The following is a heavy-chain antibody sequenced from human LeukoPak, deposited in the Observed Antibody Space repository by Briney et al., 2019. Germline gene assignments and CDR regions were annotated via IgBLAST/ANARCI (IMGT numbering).Heavy chain of an antibody. V-gene: IGHV4-4*07. CDR3: VRTPYSTIFGVHGWFDP. CDR2: IYTSGST. J-gene: IGHJ5*02. Sequence: SETLSLTCTVSGGSISSYYWSWIRQPAGKGLEWIGRIYTSGSTNYNPSLKSRVTMSVDTSKNQFSLKLSSVTAADTAVYYCVRTPYSTIFGVHGWFDPWGQGTLVTVSS. CDR1: GGSISSYY. D-gene: IGHD3-3*01.